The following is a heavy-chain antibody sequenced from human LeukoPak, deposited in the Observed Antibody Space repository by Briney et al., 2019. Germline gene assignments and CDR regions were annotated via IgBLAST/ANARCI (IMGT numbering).Heavy chain of an antibody. Sequence: PGGSLRLSCAASGFTFDDYAMHWVRQAPGKGLEWVLGIRWNSGSICYADSVKGRFTISRENAKNSLYLQMNSLRAEDTALYYCAKATPSNYGDYLRGYFDYWGQGTLVTVSS. CDR2: IRWNSGSI. D-gene: IGHD4-17*01. CDR1: GFTFDDYA. CDR3: AKATPSNYGDYLRGYFDY. V-gene: IGHV3-9*01. J-gene: IGHJ4*02.